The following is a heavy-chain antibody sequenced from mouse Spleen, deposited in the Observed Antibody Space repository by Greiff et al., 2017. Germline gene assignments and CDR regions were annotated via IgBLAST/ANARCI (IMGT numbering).Heavy chain of an antibody. V-gene: IGHV1-81*01. CDR1: GYTFTSYG. Sequence: VQRVESGAELARPGASVKLSCKASGYTFTSYGISWVKQRTGQGLEWIGEIYPRSGNTYYNEKFKGKATLTADKSSSTAYMELRSLTSEDSAVYFCARPYGPYYYAMDYWGQGTSVTVSS. CDR2: IYPRSGNT. D-gene: IGHD1-1*01. J-gene: IGHJ4*01. CDR3: ARPYGPYYYAMDY.